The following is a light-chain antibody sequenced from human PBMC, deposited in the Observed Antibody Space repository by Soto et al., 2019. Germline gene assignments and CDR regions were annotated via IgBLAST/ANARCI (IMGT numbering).Light chain of an antibody. CDR3: QQRSNWPPIT. CDR2: YTS. CDR1: QYVGTR. V-gene: IGKV3-11*01. J-gene: IGKJ5*01. Sequence: EIVLTQSPATLSSSPGETATLSCRASQYVGTRLAWYQHKPGQAPRLLIYYTSNRATGIPARFSGSGSGTEYTLTISNLQAEDFAVYYCQQRSNWPPITFGQGTRLEI.